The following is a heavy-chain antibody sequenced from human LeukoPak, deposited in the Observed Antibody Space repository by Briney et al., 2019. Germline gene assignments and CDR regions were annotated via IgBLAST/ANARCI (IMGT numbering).Heavy chain of an antibody. D-gene: IGHD4-17*01. V-gene: IGHV3-73*01. CDR1: GFSFSGSA. CDR3: TSPVTTPPN. CDR2: IRSKANSYAT. Sequence: GGSPRLSCAASGFSFSGSAIHWVRQASGKGLEWVGRIRSKANSYATEYGASVRGRFTISRDDSKNTAYLQMNSLKTEDTAVYYCTSPVTTPPNWGQGTLVTVSS. J-gene: IGHJ4*02.